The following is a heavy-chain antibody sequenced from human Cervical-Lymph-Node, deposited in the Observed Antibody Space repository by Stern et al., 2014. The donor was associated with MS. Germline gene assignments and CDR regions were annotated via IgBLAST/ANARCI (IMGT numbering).Heavy chain of an antibody. CDR1: GGTFSTYP. CDR3: ASPVTLTVGAMDV. D-gene: IGHD4-17*01. Sequence: VQLEESGAEVKKPGSSVKVSCKASGGTFSTYPIIWVRQAPGQGLEWMGGIIPVFGTAHYAQKFQGRVTMTAADSSSTAYMELSSLRSEDTAVYYCASPVTLTVGAMDVWGQGTTITVSS. J-gene: IGHJ6*02. V-gene: IGHV1-69*01. CDR2: IIPVFGTA.